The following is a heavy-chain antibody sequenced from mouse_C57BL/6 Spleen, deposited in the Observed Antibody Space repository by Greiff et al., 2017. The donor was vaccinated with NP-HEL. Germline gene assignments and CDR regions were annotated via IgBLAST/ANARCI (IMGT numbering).Heavy chain of an antibody. D-gene: IGHD1-1*01. Sequence: VQLQQSGAELARPGASVKLSCKASGYTFTSYGISWVKQRTGQGLEWIGEIYPRSGNNYYNEKFKGKATLTADKSSSTAYMELRSLTSEDSAVYFCARMGSSSLYAMDYWGQGTSVTVSS. CDR3: ARMGSSSLYAMDY. V-gene: IGHV1-81*01. CDR1: GYTFTSYG. CDR2: IYPRSGNN. J-gene: IGHJ4*01.